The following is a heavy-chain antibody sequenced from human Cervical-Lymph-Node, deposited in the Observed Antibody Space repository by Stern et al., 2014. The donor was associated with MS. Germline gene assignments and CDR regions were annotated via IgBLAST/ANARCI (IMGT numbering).Heavy chain of an antibody. J-gene: IGHJ4*02. Sequence: MQLVESGGGVVQPGRSLRLSCAASGFTFSSYAMQWVRQAPGKGLEWVAVISYDGNTRYYADAVKGRFTISRDKSKNTLSLQMNSPRAEDTAVYYCARTRQARGLDYWGQGTLVTVSS. D-gene: IGHD3-10*01. CDR3: ARTRQARGLDY. CDR2: ISYDGNTR. CDR1: GFTFSSYA. V-gene: IGHV3-30-3*01.